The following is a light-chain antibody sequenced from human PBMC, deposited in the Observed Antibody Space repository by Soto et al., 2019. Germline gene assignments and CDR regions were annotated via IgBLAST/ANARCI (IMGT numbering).Light chain of an antibody. J-gene: IGKJ1*01. CDR1: QSVSSN. V-gene: IGKV3-15*01. CDR2: GAS. CDR3: QQYNNWPPWT. Sequence: EIVMTQSPATLSVSPGERATLSCRASQSVSSNLAWHQQKPGQAPRLLLYGASTRATAIPARFSGSGSGTEFTLTISSLQSEDFAVYFCQQYNNWPPWTFGQGTKVEIK.